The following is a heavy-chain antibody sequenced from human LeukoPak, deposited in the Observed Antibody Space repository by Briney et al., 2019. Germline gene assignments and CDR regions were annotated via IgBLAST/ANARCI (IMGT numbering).Heavy chain of an antibody. V-gene: IGHV1-69*04. CDR1: GGTFSSYA. J-gene: IGHJ5*02. Sequence: SVKVSCKASGGTFSSYAISWVRQAPGQGLEWMGRIIPILGIANYARKFQGRVTITADKSTSTAYMELSSLRSEDTAVYYCARGTMALLGGPWGQGTLVTVSS. CDR2: IIPILGIA. CDR3: ARGTMALLGGP. D-gene: IGHD2-21*02.